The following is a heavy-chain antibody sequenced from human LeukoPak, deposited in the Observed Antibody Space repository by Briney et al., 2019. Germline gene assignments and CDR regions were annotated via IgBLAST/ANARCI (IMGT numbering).Heavy chain of an antibody. J-gene: IGHJ3*02. Sequence: PGGSLRLSCVASGFTFSSYSMNWVRQAPGKGLEWVSTISYSGGSTYYADSVKGRFAISRDSSKNTLYLQMNGLRGEDTAVYYCAKDDGGSPPDAFDIWGQGTLVTVSS. CDR1: GFTFSSYS. V-gene: IGHV3-23*01. CDR2: ISYSGGST. D-gene: IGHD3-10*01. CDR3: AKDDGGSPPDAFDI.